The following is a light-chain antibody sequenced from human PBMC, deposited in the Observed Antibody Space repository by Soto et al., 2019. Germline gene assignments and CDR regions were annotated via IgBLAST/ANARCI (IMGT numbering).Light chain of an antibody. Sequence: DFQMTQSASTLSGAVIYGVTISFRASQTISSWLAWYQQKPGKAPKLLIYKASTLKSGVPSRFSGSGSGTEFTLTISSLQPDDFATYYCKHYNSYSEAFGQGTKVDIK. CDR3: KHYNSYSEA. J-gene: IGKJ1*01. CDR1: QTISSW. V-gene: IGKV1-5*03. CDR2: KAS.